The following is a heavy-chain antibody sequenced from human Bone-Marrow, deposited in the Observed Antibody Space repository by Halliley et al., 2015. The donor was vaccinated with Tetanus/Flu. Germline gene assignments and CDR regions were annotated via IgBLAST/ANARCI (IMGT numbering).Heavy chain of an antibody. Sequence: AVMWYDGTNKYYTESVKGRFTFSRGNSKNTLYLQRNSLKVGGAAVFYCAREGNYGSGGPLDYWGQGTLVTVSS. V-gene: IGHV3-33*01. CDR3: AREGNYGSGGPLDY. D-gene: IGHD3-10*01. J-gene: IGHJ4*01. CDR2: MWYDGTNK.